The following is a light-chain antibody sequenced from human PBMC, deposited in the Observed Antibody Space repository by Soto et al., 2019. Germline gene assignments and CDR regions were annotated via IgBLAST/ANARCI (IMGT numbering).Light chain of an antibody. J-gene: IGLJ1*01. CDR1: SSNIGAGYD. CDR3: QSYDRSLSGNV. CDR2: DNN. V-gene: IGLV1-40*01. Sequence: QSVLTQPPSVSGAPGQRGTISCTGSSSNIGAGYDVHWYQQLPGTAPKLLIYDNNNRPSGVPDRFSGSKSGTSASLAITGLQAEDEADYYCQSYDRSLSGNVFXTGTKVTVL.